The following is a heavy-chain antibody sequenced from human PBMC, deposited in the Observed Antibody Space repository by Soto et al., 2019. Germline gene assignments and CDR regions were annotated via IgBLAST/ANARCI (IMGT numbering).Heavy chain of an antibody. J-gene: IGHJ4*02. V-gene: IGHV4-4*02. Sequence: QVQLQESGPGLVKPSGTLSLTCAVSGGSISSSNWWSWVRQPPGKGLEWIGEIYHSGSTNYNPSLKSRAXXXVXXSKIQFSLKLSSVTAADTAVYYCARVAVAGTRFDYWGQGTLVTVSS. CDR2: IYHSGST. CDR3: ARVAVAGTRFDY. CDR1: GGSISSSNW. D-gene: IGHD6-19*01.